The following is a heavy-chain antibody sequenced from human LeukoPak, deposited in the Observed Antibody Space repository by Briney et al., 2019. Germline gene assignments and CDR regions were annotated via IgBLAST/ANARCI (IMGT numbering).Heavy chain of an antibody. CDR2: IIPIFGTA. D-gene: IGHD2-2*02. V-gene: IGHV1-69*05. Sequence: GASVTVSCKASGYTFTGYYMHWVRQAPGQGLEWMGGIIPIFGTANYAQKFQGRVTITTDESTSTAYMELSSLRSEDTAVYYCARGRRYCSSTSCYTHYYYYYMDVWGKGTTVTVS. CDR3: ARGRRYCSSTSCYTHYYYYYMDV. CDR1: GYTFTGYY. J-gene: IGHJ6*03.